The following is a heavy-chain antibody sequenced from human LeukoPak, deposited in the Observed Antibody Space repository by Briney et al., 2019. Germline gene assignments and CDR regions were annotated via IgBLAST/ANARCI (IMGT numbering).Heavy chain of an antibody. CDR1: GFTFSNYW. CDR2: INRDGRST. J-gene: IGHJ4*02. CDR3: ALPLRDGDFYFDY. Sequence: GGSLRLSCAASGFTFSNYWMHWVRQAPGEGLVWVSRINRDGRSTNYADSVKGRFTISRDNAKNTVFLQMSSLRAEDTAVYYCALPLRDGDFYFDYWGQGALVTVSS. D-gene: IGHD4-17*01. V-gene: IGHV3-74*01.